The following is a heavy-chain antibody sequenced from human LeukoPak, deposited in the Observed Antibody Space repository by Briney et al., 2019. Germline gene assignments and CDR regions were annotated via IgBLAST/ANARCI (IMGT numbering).Heavy chain of an antibody. Sequence: PSETLSLTCAVSGGSISSGGYFWSWIRHLPGRGLEWIGHSYYSGNTYYNPSLKSRVTISVDTSKNQFSLKLSSVTAADTAVYYCAREKSTFLDHWFDPWGQGTLVTVSS. CDR1: GGSISSGGYF. CDR2: SYYSGNT. V-gene: IGHV4-31*11. J-gene: IGHJ5*02. D-gene: IGHD3-3*02. CDR3: AREKSTFLDHWFDP.